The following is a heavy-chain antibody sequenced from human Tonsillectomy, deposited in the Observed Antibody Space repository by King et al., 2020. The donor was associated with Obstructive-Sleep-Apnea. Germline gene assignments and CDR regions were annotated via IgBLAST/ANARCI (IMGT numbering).Heavy chain of an antibody. V-gene: IGHV3-13*01. D-gene: IGHD6-13*01. CDR1: GFTFSSYD. CDR3: ARGMLDVAAAGWFDP. J-gene: IGHJ5*02. CDR2: IGTAGDT. Sequence: DVQLVESGGGLVQPGGSLRLSCAASGFTFSSYDMHWVRQAPGKGLEWVSAIGTAGDTYYPGSVKGRFTISRENAKNSLYLQMNSLRAGDTAVYYCARGMLDVAAAGWFDPWGQGTLVTVSS.